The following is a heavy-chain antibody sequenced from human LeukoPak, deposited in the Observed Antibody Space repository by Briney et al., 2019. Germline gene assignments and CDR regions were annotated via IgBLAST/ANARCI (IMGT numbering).Heavy chain of an antibody. J-gene: IGHJ6*03. V-gene: IGHV1-69*06. CDR1: GYTFTGYY. D-gene: IGHD3-10*01. CDR2: IIPIFGTA. CDR3: ARGSYYGSGPLAYYMDV. Sequence: GASVKVSCKASGYTFTGYYMHWVRQAPGQGLEWMGGIIPIFGTANYAQKFQGRVTITADKSTSTAYMELSSLRSEDTAVYYCARGSYYGSGPLAYYMDVWGKGTTVTVSS.